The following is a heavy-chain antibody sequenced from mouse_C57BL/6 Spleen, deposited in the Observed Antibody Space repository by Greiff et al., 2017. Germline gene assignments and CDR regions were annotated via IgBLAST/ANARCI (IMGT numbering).Heavy chain of an antibody. Sequence: QVQLKQSGPELVKPGASVKISCKASGYAFSSSWMNWVKQRPGKGLEWIGRIYPGDGDTNYNGKFKGKATLTADKSSSTAYMQLSSLTSEDSAVYFCARRRGTTVVENWYFDVWGTGTTVTVSS. J-gene: IGHJ1*03. D-gene: IGHD1-1*01. V-gene: IGHV1-82*01. CDR2: IYPGDGDT. CDR1: GYAFSSSW. CDR3: ARRRGTTVVENWYFDV.